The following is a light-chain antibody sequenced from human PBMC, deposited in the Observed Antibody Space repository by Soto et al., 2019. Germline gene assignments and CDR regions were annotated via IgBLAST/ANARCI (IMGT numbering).Light chain of an antibody. J-gene: IGKJ1*01. CDR2: DAS. CDR1: QSISSR. V-gene: IGKV1-5*01. CDR3: QQYNTYWT. Sequence: DIQMTQSPSTLSASVGDRVTITCRASQSISSRLAWYQRKPGKAPNLLIYDASTLESGVPSRFSGSGSGTEFTLTISSLQADDFATYYCQQYNTYWTFGQGTKVEIK.